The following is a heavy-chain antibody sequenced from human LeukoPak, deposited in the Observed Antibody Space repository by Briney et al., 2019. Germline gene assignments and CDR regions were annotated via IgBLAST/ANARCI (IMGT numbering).Heavy chain of an antibody. CDR1: GGSISSYY. CDR3: ARGGSTMVRY. J-gene: IGHJ4*02. CDR2: IYYSGST. Sequence: PSETLSLTCTISGGSISSYYWSWIRQPPGKGLEWIGYIYYSGSTNYNPSLKSRVTISVDTSKNQFSLKLSSVTAADTAVYYCARGGSTMVRYWGQGTLVTVSS. V-gene: IGHV4-59*01. D-gene: IGHD3-10*01.